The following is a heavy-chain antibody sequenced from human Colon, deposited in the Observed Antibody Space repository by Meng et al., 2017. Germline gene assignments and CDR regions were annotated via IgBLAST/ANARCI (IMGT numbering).Heavy chain of an antibody. CDR3: AKDQDFGGTPDS. J-gene: IGHJ4*02. V-gene: IGHV1-3*01. CDR2: INPGNGDT. CDR1: GYPFSHDA. D-gene: IGHD4-23*01. Sequence: QVVQLGPECKEPGASVKVSFKPSGYPFSHDALHWVRQAPGQRLGWMGWINPGNGDTKSSHKFQGRLTITRDTSASTAYMELSSLRSEDTAVYYCAKDQDFGGTPDSWGQGTLVTVSS.